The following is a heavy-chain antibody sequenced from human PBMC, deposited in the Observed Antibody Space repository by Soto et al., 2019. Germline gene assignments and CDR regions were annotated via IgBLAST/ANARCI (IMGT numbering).Heavy chain of an antibody. D-gene: IGHD4-17*01. J-gene: IGHJ4*02. CDR3: ARGSVTVTTSYYFDY. CDR1: GGSISSSNW. CDR2: IYHSGST. Sequence: QVQLQESGPGLVKPSGTLSLTCAVSGGSISSSNWWSWVRQPPGKGLEWIGEIYHSGSTNYNPSLKSRGTISVDKSKNQFSLKLSSVTAADTAVYYCARGSVTVTTSYYFDYWGQGTLVTVSS. V-gene: IGHV4-4*02.